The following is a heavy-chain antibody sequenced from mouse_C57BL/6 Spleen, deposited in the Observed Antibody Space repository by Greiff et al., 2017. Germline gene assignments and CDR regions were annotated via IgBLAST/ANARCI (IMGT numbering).Heavy chain of an antibody. CDR3: ARGVYYDYDDYAMDY. J-gene: IGHJ4*01. V-gene: IGHV1-64*01. Sequence: QVHVKQPGAELVKPGASVKLSCKASGYTFTSYWMHWVKQRPGQGLEWIGMIHPNSGSTNYNEKFKSKATLTVDKSSSTAYMQLSSLTSEDSAVYYSARGVYYDYDDYAMDYWGQGTSVTVSS. CDR2: IHPNSGST. CDR1: GYTFTSYW. D-gene: IGHD2-4*01.